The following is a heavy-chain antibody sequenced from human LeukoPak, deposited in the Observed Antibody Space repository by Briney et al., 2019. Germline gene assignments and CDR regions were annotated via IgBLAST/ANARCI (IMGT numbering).Heavy chain of an antibody. J-gene: IGHJ5*02. V-gene: IGHV1-69*13. CDR2: IIPISGTT. Sequence: GASVKVSCKTSGDTFTSYAITWVRQAPGQRLEWMGKIIPISGTTNYAQKFQGRVTFPADESTSTAYMESSSLRSEDTALHYCARKLRLGGNWSDPWGQGTLVTVSS. D-gene: IGHD1-26*01. CDR1: GDTFTSYA. CDR3: ARKLRLGGNWSDP.